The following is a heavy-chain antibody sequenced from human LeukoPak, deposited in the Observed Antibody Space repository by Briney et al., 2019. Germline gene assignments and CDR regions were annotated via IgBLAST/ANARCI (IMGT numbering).Heavy chain of an antibody. V-gene: IGHV3-53*01. D-gene: IGHD3-10*01. CDR2: IYSGGST. J-gene: IGHJ6*03. Sequence: SLILYGSSSDFNGRSNYMSWVRQAPGKWLEWVSVIYSGGSTYYADSVKGRFTISRDNAKNMLYLQMNSLRVEDTAVYYCARSLRVRGVPDYMDVWGKGTTVIISS. CDR3: ARSLRVRGVPDYMDV. CDR1: DFNGRSNY.